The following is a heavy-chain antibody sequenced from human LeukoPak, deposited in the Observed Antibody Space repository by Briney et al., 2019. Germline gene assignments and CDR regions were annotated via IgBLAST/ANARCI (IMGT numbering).Heavy chain of an antibody. Sequence: SVKVTFQASRYTLTRYHFHSVRQPPGQELAGMGWINPNSGGTNYAQKFQGRVTMTRDTSISTAYMELTRLRSDDTAVYYCARDNGDYWFDYWRQGTLVTVSS. D-gene: IGHD4-17*01. CDR3: ARDNGDYWFDY. CDR1: RYTLTRYH. V-gene: IGHV1-2*02. J-gene: IGHJ4*02. CDR2: INPNSGGT.